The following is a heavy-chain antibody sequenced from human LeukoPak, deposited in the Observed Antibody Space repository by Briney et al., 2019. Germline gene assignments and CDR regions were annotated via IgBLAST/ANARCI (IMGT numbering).Heavy chain of an antibody. CDR1: GGSFSGYY. J-gene: IGHJ4*02. CDR3: ARGGYYDSSGYFTGFDY. V-gene: IGHV4-34*01. CDR2: INHSGST. Sequence: SETLSLTCAVYGGSFSGYYWSWIRQPPGKGLEWIGEINHSGSTNYNPSLKSRVTISVDTSKNQFSLKLSSVTAADTAVYYCARGGYYDSSGYFTGFDYWGQGTPVTVSS. D-gene: IGHD3-22*01.